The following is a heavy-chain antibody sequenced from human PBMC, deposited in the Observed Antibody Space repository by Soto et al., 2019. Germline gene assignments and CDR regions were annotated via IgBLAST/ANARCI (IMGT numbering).Heavy chain of an antibody. CDR2: IYSVGST. V-gene: IGHV3-66*01. Sequence: GGSLRLSCVASGFSVGHNYMMWVRQAPGKGLELVSLIYSVGSTYHVDSVKGRFIISRDSSKNTLYLQMNSLTAEDTAIYYCANRIQSAPSWGQGTLVTVSS. CDR1: GFSVGHNY. CDR3: ANRIQSAPS. D-gene: IGHD4-4*01. J-gene: IGHJ4*02.